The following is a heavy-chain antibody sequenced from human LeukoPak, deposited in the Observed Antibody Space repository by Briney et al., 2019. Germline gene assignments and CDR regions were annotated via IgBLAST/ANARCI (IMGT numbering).Heavy chain of an antibody. Sequence: PGGSLRLSCAASGFTFSNYWMTWVRQAPGKGLEWVANINQDGSVIYYVDSVKGRFSVSRDNAKNSVYLQMNSLRAEDTAVYYCARIGYSSSSLDYWGQGTLVTVPS. J-gene: IGHJ4*02. V-gene: IGHV3-7*01. CDR1: GFTFSNYW. CDR3: ARIGYSSSSLDY. CDR2: INQDGSVI. D-gene: IGHD6-6*01.